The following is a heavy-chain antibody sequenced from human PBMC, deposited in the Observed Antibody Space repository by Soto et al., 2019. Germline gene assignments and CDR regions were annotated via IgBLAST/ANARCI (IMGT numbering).Heavy chain of an antibody. D-gene: IGHD2-15*01. CDR2: IHYSGST. V-gene: IGHV4-59*08. CDR1: GGSISSYY. Sequence: SETLSLTCTVSGGSISSYYWTWIRQPPGKRLEWIGYIHYSGSTNYSPSLKSRVTISVDTSKKQFSLKLSSVTAADTAVYYCARRIVILAADYGMDVWGQGPTVTVS. J-gene: IGHJ6*02. CDR3: ARRIVILAADYGMDV.